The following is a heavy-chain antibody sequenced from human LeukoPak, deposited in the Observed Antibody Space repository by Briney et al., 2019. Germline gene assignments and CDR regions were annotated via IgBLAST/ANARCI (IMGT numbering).Heavy chain of an antibody. V-gene: IGHV3-23*01. CDR3: ARSGDRWTQTFDY. Sequence: GGSLRLSCAASGFTFSSYAMSWVGQAPGKGVEGVSTIIISAGRTYYPDSVHRRFTISRHNSKNTLYLQMNSLRAEDTAVYYCARSGDRWTQTFDYWGQGTLLTVSS. J-gene: IGHJ4*02. CDR1: GFTFSSYA. D-gene: IGHD2-21*02. CDR2: IIISAGRT.